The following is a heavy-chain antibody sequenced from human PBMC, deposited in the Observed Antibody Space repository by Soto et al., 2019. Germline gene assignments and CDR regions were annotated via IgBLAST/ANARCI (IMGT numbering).Heavy chain of an antibody. J-gene: IGHJ3*02. CDR1: GYIFTSYY. Sequence: QVQLVQSGAEVKKPGASVKVSCKASGYIFTSYYMHWVRQAPGQGLEWMGIINPSGGRTSYAQKFKGGVTMTRDTSTSTVYMELSSLRSEDTDVYYCARDGGFGYDAFDIWGQGTMVTVSS. V-gene: IGHV1-46*01. CDR3: ARDGGFGYDAFDI. CDR2: INPSGGRT. D-gene: IGHD3-10*01.